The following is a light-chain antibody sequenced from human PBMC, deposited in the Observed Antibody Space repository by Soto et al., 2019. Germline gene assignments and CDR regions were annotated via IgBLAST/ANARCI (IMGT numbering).Light chain of an antibody. Sequence: QSVLTQPPSVSGAPGQRVTIACTGNNSNIGTGFDVHWYRHFPGAAPKLLLSGTSHRPSAAPDRFSGSKSGTSASLAITGLQADDEADYYCQTSDSGLFGLIFGTGTKVTVL. CDR3: QTSDSGLFGLI. V-gene: IGLV1-40*01. CDR1: NSNIGTGFD. CDR2: GTS. J-gene: IGLJ1*01.